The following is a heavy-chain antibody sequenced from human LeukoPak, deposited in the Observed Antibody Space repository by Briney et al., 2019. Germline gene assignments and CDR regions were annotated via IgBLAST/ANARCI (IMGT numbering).Heavy chain of an antibody. V-gene: IGHV1-18*01. CDR2: ISAYNGNT. J-gene: IGHJ3*02. D-gene: IGHD1-26*01. CDR1: GYTFTSYG. Sequence: ASVTISFMASGYTFTSYGISWVRQAPGQGREWMGWISAYNGNTNYAQKLQGRVTMTTDTSTSTAYMELRSLRSDDTAVYYCARGVVGATSPAFDIWGQGTMVTVSS. CDR3: ARGVVGATSPAFDI.